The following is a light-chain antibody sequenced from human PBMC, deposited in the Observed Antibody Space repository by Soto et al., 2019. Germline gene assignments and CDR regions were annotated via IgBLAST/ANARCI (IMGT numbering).Light chain of an antibody. J-gene: IGKJ3*01. CDR1: QSVSSN. CDR2: GAV. V-gene: IGKV3-15*01. CDR3: QQYETWPPRFT. Sequence: DIVLTQTPATLSVSPGERVTLSCRASQSVSSNLAWYQQKPGQAPRLLIYGAVYRATGVPARFSGSGFETEFSLNISSVQSEDFAVYFCQQYETWPPRFTFGPGTTVDVK.